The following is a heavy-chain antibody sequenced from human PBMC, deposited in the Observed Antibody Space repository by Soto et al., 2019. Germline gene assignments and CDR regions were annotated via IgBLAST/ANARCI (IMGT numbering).Heavy chain of an antibody. CDR3: ARIPYYDFWSGSSSDYYYYYGMDV. CDR2: ISSSSSYI. D-gene: IGHD3-3*01. CDR1: GFTFSSYS. J-gene: IGHJ6*02. V-gene: IGHV3-21*01. Sequence: PGGSLRLSCAASGFTFSSYSMNWVRQAPGKGLEWVSSISSSSSYIYYADSVKGRFTISRDNAKNSLYLQMNSLRAEDTAVYYCARIPYYDFWSGSSSDYYYYYGMDVWGQGTTVTVSS.